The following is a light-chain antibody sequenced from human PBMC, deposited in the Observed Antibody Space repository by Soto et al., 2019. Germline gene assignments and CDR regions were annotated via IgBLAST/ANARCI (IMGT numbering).Light chain of an antibody. CDR3: QTWGTGLVL. CDR2: LNSDGSH. J-gene: IGLJ2*01. CDR1: SGHSDYA. Sequence: QPVLTQSPSASASLGASVKLTCTLSSGHSDYAIAWHQQQPEKGPRYLMKLNSDGSHTKGDGIPDRFSGSSSGAERYLTISSLQSEDEADYYCQTWGTGLVLFGGGTQLTVL. V-gene: IGLV4-69*01.